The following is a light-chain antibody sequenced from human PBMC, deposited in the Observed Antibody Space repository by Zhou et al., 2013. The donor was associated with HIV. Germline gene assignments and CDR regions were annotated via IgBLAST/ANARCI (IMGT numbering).Light chain of an antibody. CDR1: QSISSA. Sequence: DIQMTQSPSSLSASVGDRVTLTCRASQSISSALYWYQQKPGKAPKLLIYAASSLQSGVPSRFSGSGSGTEFTLTISSLQPEDFATYYCLQHSTYPRTFGQGTKVEIK. CDR2: AAS. J-gene: IGKJ1*01. V-gene: IGKV1-17*01. CDR3: LQHSTYPRT.